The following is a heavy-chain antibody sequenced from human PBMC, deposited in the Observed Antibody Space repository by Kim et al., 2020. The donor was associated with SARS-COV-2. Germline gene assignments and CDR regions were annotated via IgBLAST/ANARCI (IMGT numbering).Heavy chain of an antibody. V-gene: IGHV1-3*01. CDR2: INGLSGFA. CDR1: GYDITAYA. CDR3: AALNWHGPFDH. J-gene: IGHJ4*02. Sequence: ASVKVSCKASGYDITAYAMHWVRQAPGQRLEWIGWINGLSGFAEYLQNFRGRVTITRDTPARTVYMELTSLTSEDTAVYYCAALNWHGPFDHWGQGTLVTVSS.